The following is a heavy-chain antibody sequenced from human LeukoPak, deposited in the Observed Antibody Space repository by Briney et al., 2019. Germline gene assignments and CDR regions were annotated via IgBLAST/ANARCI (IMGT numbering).Heavy chain of an antibody. J-gene: IGHJ4*02. CDR3: ARGEALYYYDSSGYPYYFDY. D-gene: IGHD3-22*01. CDR2: INPSGGST. V-gene: IGHV1-46*01. CDR1: GYTFPSYF. Sequence: GASVKVSCKASGYTFPSYFMHWVRQAPGQGLEWMGIINPSGGSTSYAQKFQGRVTMTRDTSTSTVYMELSSLRSEDTAVYYCARGEALYYYDSSGYPYYFDYWGQGTLVTVSS.